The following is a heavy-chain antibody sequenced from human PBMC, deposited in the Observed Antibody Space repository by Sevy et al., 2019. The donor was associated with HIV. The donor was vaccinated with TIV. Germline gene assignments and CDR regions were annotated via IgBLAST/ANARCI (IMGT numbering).Heavy chain of an antibody. V-gene: IGHV4-61*02. Sequence: SDTLSLTCTVSGDSISSSNYYWNWIRQPAGEGLEWIGRIYTSGSTNYNPSLKSRVTISVDTSKNQFSLKLRSVTAADTVVYYCARDILVAGQWRNFDYWGQGTLVTVSS. CDR3: ARDILVAGQWRNFDY. CDR2: IYTSGST. D-gene: IGHD6-19*01. CDR1: GDSISSSNYY. J-gene: IGHJ4*02.